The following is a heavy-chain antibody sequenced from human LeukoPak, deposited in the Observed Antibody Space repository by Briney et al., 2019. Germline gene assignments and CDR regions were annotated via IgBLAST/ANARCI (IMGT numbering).Heavy chain of an antibody. Sequence: SETLSLTCTVSGGSISSSSYYWGWIRQPPGKGLEWIGTIYYSGNTYYNASLKSRVTISVDTSKNQFSLNLRSVNAADTAVYYCARGYGRYFDYWGQGTLVTVSS. V-gene: IGHV4-39*01. CDR2: IYYSGNT. CDR3: ARGYGRYFDY. D-gene: IGHD5-18*01. J-gene: IGHJ4*02. CDR1: GGSISSSSYY.